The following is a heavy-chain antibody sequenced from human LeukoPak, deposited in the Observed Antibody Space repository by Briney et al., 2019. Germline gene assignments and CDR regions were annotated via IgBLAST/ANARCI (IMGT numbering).Heavy chain of an antibody. D-gene: IGHD5-12*01. V-gene: IGHV1-2*02. J-gene: IGHJ4*02. CDR3: ARVTGYSGYDF. Sequence: ASVKVSCKASGYTFTGYYMHWVRQAPGQGLEWMGWINPNSGGTNYAQKFQGRVTMTRDTPISTAYMELSRPRSDDTAVYYCARVTGYSGYDFWGQGTLVTVSS. CDR2: INPNSGGT. CDR1: GYTFTGYY.